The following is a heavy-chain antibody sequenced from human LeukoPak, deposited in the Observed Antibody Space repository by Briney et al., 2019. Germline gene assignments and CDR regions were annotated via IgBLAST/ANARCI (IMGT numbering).Heavy chain of an antibody. CDR3: ARDEVVAAPNYFGMVV. CDR1: GGTFSSYA. Sequence: ASVKVSCKASGGTFSSYAISWVRQATGQGLGWMGWMNPNSGNTGLAQKFQGRVTLTRDTSLSTAYMELSNLRSDDTAVYYCARDEVVAAPNYFGMVVWGQGTTVSVSS. J-gene: IGHJ6*02. V-gene: IGHV1-8*02. CDR2: MNPNSGNT. D-gene: IGHD2-15*01.